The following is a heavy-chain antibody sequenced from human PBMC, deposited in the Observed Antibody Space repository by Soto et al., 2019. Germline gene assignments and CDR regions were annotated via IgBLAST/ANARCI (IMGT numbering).Heavy chain of an antibody. CDR3: ARDPGITIFGVVISYFDY. V-gene: IGHV3-7*01. CDR2: IKQDGSEK. CDR1: GFTFSSYW. Sequence: EVQLVESGGGLVQPGGSLRLSCAASGFTFSSYWMSWVRQAPGKGLEWVANIKQDGSEKYYVDSVKGRFTISRDNAKNSLYLQMNSLRAEDTAVYYCARDPGITIFGVVISYFDYWGQGTLVTVSS. J-gene: IGHJ4*02. D-gene: IGHD3-3*01.